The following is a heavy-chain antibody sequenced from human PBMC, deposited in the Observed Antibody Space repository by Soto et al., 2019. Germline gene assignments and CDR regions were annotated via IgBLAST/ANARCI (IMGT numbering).Heavy chain of an antibody. J-gene: IGHJ5*02. CDR2: ISYDGSNK. CDR3: ASISLTYYYGSGTPPNWFDP. V-gene: IGHV3-30-3*01. Sequence: GGSLRLSCAASGFTFSSYAMHWVRQAPGKGLEWVAVISYDGSNKYYAGSVKGRFTISRDNSKNTLYLQMNSLRAEDTAVYYCASISLTYYYGSGTPPNWFDPWGQGTLVPVSS. D-gene: IGHD3-10*01. CDR1: GFTFSSYA.